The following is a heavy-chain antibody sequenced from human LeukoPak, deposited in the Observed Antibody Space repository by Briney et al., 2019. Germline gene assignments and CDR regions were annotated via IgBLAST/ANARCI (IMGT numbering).Heavy chain of an antibody. Sequence: SQTLSLTCAISGDSVSSNSAAWNWIRQSPSRGFEWLGRTYYRSKWYNDYAVSVKSRITINPDTSKNQFSLQLNSVTPEDTAVYYCARASLWFGETNWGEDYFDYWGQGTLVTVSS. D-gene: IGHD3-10*01. CDR1: GDSVSSNSAA. CDR2: TYYRSKWYN. V-gene: IGHV6-1*01. J-gene: IGHJ4*02. CDR3: ARASLWFGETNWGEDYFDY.